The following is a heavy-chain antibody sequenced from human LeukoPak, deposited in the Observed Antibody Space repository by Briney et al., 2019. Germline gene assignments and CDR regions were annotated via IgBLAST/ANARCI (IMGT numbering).Heavy chain of an antibody. CDR1: GFTFSSYA. V-gene: IGHV3-23*01. D-gene: IGHD1-26*01. CDR2: ISGSGGST. Sequence: GGSLRLSCAASGFTFSSYAMSWVRQAPGKGLEWASAISGSGGSTYYADSVKGRFTISRDNAKNTLYLQMNSLRAEDTAVYYCARDRGGSYPFDYWGQGTLVTVSS. CDR3: ARDRGGSYPFDY. J-gene: IGHJ4*02.